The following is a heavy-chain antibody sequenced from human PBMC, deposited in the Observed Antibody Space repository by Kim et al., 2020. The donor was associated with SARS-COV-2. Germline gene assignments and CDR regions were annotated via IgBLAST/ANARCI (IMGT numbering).Heavy chain of an antibody. J-gene: IGHJ6*02. CDR3: ARRLGFGELWYYYGMDV. D-gene: IGHD3-10*01. V-gene: IGHV3-33*01. Sequence: GGSLRLSCAASGFTFSSYGMHWVRQAPGKGLEWVAVIWYDGSNKYYADSVKGRFTISRDNSKNTLYLQMNSLRAEDTAVYYCARRLGFGELWYYYGMDVWGQGTTVTVSS. CDR2: IWYDGSNK. CDR1: GFTFSSYG.